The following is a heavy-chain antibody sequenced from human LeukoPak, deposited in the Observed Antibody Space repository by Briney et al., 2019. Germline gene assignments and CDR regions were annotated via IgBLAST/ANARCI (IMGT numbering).Heavy chain of an antibody. CDR2: IRSKAYGGTT. Sequence: GGSLRLSCTASGFTFGDYAMSWVRQAPGKGLEWVGFIRSKAYGGTTEYAASVKGRFTISRDDSKSIAYLQMNSLKTEDTAVYYCTRGRITMVRGVIIIRYYMDVWGKGTTVTISS. CDR3: TRGRITMVRGVIIIRYYMDV. CDR1: GFTFGDYA. D-gene: IGHD3-10*01. J-gene: IGHJ6*03. V-gene: IGHV3-49*04.